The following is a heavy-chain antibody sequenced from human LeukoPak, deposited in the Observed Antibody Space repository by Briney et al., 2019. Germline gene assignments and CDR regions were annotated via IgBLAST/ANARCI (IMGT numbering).Heavy chain of an antibody. CDR1: GFIFSNYG. CDR2: IGDNADRK. CDR3: AKNEGSGLVYYYMDV. Sequence: GGSLRLSCAASGFIFSNYGMTWVRQAPGKGLEWVSTIGDNADRKFYAASVKGRFTISRDNSKNTLYLQMNSLRAEDTAIYYCAKNEGSGLVYYYMDVWGKGTTVTISS. D-gene: IGHD3-10*01. J-gene: IGHJ6*03. V-gene: IGHV3-23*01.